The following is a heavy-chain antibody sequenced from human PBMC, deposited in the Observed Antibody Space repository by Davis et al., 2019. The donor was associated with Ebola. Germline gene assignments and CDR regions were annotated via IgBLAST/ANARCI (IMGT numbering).Heavy chain of an antibody. CDR1: GGSISSGDYY. Sequence: LRLSCTVSGGSISSGDYYWSWIRQPPGKGLEWIGYIYYSGSTYYNPSLKSRVTISVDTSKNQFSLKLSSVTAADTAVYYCARGYYYDFWSANFDYWGQGTLVTVSS. V-gene: IGHV4-30-4*01. CDR2: IYYSGST. CDR3: ARGYYYDFWSANFDY. D-gene: IGHD3-3*01. J-gene: IGHJ4*02.